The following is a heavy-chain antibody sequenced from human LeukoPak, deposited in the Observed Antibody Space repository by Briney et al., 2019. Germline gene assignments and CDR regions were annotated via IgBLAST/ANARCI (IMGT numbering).Heavy chain of an antibody. CDR2: IWYDGTSK. Sequence: GGSLRLSCAASGFSLSAYGVHWVRQAPGKGLAWVAVIWYDGTSKDYADSVKGRFTFSRDNSKNTLYLQMNSLTVEDTAVYYCARSQSSSLIDYWGQGTLVTVSS. CDR1: GFSLSAYG. D-gene: IGHD6-13*01. V-gene: IGHV3-33*01. CDR3: ARSQSSSLIDY. J-gene: IGHJ4*02.